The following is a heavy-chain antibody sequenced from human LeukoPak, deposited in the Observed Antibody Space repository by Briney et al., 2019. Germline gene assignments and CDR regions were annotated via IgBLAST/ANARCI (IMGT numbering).Heavy chain of an antibody. CDR1: GFTFSSYW. Sequence: GGSLRLSCAASGFTFSSYWMSWVRQAPGKGLEWVANIKQDGSEKYYVDSVKGRFTISRDNAKNSLCLQMNSLRAEDTAVYYCARGKSILLWFGEKVNWFDPWGQGTLVTVSS. D-gene: IGHD3-10*01. CDR3: ARGKSILLWFGEKVNWFDP. V-gene: IGHV3-7*01. J-gene: IGHJ5*02. CDR2: IKQDGSEK.